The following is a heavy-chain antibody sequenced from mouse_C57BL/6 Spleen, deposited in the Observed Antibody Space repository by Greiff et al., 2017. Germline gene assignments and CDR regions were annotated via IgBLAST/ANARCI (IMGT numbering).Heavy chain of an antibody. V-gene: IGHV1-81*01. D-gene: IGHD1-1*01. CDR1: GYTFPSYG. CDR3: ARSSGYYGSSYDAMDY. CDR2: IYPRSGNT. J-gene: IGHJ4*01. Sequence: QVQLQQSGAELARPGASVKLSCKASGYTFPSYGISWVKQRTGQGLEWIGEIYPRSGNTYYNEKFKGKATLTADKSSSTAYMELRSLTSEDSAVYFCARSSGYYGSSYDAMDYWGQGTSVTVSS.